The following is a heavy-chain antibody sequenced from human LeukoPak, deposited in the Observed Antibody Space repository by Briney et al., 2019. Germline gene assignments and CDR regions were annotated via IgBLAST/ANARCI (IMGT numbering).Heavy chain of an antibody. Sequence: ASVKVSCKASGYTFTSYYMHWVRQAPGQGLEWMGIINPSGGSTSYTQKFQGRVTMTRDTSTSTVYMDLSSLRSEDTAVYYCARGSIRNWRIDYWAQGTLVTVSS. V-gene: IGHV1-46*01. D-gene: IGHD1-1*01. CDR2: INPSGGST. CDR1: GYTFTSYY. CDR3: ARGSIRNWRIDY. J-gene: IGHJ4*02.